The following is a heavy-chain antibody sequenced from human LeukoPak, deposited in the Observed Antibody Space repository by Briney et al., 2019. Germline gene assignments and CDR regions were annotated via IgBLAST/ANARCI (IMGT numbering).Heavy chain of an antibody. CDR2: VDPEDGET. D-gene: IGHD4-11*01. J-gene: IGHJ4*02. CDR1: GYTFTDYY. V-gene: IGHV1-69-2*01. CDR3: ATAYSKGPVDY. Sequence: ASVKISCKVSGYTFTDYYMHWGQQAPGKGLEWMGLVDPEDGETIYAEKFQGRVTITADTSTDTAYMELSSLRSEDTAVYYCATAYSKGPVDYWGQGTLVTVSS.